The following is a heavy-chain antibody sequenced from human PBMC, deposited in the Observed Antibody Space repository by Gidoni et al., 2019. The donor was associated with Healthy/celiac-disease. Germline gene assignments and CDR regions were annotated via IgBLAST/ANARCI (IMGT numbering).Heavy chain of an antibody. D-gene: IGHD2-15*01. Sequence: EVQLVESGGGLVQPGGSLRLSCAASGFTFSSYAMSWVRQAPGKGLEWVSASSGSGGSTYYADSVKGRFTIARDKSKNTLYLQMNSLRAEDTAVYYCAKVDCSGGSCYSGVGTFDYWGQGTLVTVSS. CDR3: AKVDCSGGSCYSGVGTFDY. V-gene: IGHV3-23*04. CDR2: SSGSGGST. CDR1: GFTFSSYA. J-gene: IGHJ4*02.